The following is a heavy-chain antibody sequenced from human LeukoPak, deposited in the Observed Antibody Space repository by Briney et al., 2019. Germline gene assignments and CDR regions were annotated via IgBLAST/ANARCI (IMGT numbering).Heavy chain of an antibody. Sequence: GGSLRLSCAASGFTFSDYYMSWIRQAPGKGLEWVSYISSSGSTIYYADSVKVRFTISRDNAKNSLYLQMNSLRAEDTAVYYCARYIVVVPAAIPGSGWFDPWGQGTLVTVSS. CDR3: ARYIVVVPAAIPGSGWFDP. D-gene: IGHD2-2*02. CDR1: GFTFSDYY. CDR2: ISSSGSTI. J-gene: IGHJ5*02. V-gene: IGHV3-11*01.